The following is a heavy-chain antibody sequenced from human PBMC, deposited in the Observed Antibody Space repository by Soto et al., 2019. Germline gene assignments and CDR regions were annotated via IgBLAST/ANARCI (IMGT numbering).Heavy chain of an antibody. CDR1: GGSISSGGYY. CDR2: IYYSGST. V-gene: IGHV4-31*03. Sequence: QVQLQESGPGLVKPSQTLSLTCTVSGGSISSGGYYWSWIRQHPGKGLEWIGYIYYSGSTYYNPSRRSRVTIAEATSKNQSSLERGSVTAADRAVYYCGGGGGWELLSFDYWGQGTLVTVSS. D-gene: IGHD1-26*01. CDR3: GGGGGWELLSFDY. J-gene: IGHJ4*02.